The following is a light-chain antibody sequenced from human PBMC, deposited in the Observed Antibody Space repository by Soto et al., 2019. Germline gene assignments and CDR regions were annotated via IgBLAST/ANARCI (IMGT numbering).Light chain of an antibody. V-gene: IGLV1-40*01. CDR2: GNS. CDR3: QSYDSSLSAL. CDR1: SSNIGAGYD. Sequence: QSVLTQPPSVSGAPGQRVTISCTGSSSNIGAGYDVHWYQQLPGTAPKLLIYGNSNRPSGVPDRFSGSKSGTSASLAITGLXXXDEADYYCQSYDSSLSALFGGGTKL. J-gene: IGLJ3*02.